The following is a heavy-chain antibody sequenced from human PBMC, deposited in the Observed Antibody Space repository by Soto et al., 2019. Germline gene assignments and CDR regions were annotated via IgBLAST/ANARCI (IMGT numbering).Heavy chain of an antibody. CDR1: GYTFTGYY. D-gene: IGHD3-10*01. J-gene: IGHJ6*02. CDR2: INPNSGGT. Sequence: ASVKVSCKASGYTFTGYYMHWVRQAPGQGLEWMGWINPNSGGTNYAQKFQGWVTMTRDTSISTAYMELSRLRSDDTAVYYSARDAMVRGVIIPDYYYGMDVWGQGTTVTVSS. CDR3: ARDAMVRGVIIPDYYYGMDV. V-gene: IGHV1-2*04.